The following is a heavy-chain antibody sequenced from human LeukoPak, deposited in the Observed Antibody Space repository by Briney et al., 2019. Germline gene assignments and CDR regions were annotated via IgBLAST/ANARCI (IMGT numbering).Heavy chain of an antibody. V-gene: IGHV4-59*01. CDR3: ARDRRYSSGWRLDY. D-gene: IGHD6-19*01. Sequence: SETLSLTCIVSGGSISTYYWSWIRQPPGKGLEWIGFIYYSGITNYNPSLKSRVTISVDTSKNQFSLKLSPVTAADTAVYYCARDRRYSSGWRLDYWGQGTLVTVSS. CDR2: IYYSGIT. CDR1: GGSISTYY. J-gene: IGHJ4*02.